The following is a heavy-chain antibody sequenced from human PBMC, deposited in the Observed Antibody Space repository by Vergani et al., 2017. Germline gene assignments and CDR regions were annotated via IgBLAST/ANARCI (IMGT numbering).Heavy chain of an antibody. V-gene: IGHV5-51*01. J-gene: IGHJ4*02. Sequence: EVQLVQSGAEVKKPGESLKISCQISGYSFTNYWIGWVRQMPGKGLDWMGIIHPADSDTRYSPSFQGQVPISVDKSISTAYLQRSSLRASESAMYYCARLYGRDSSGSKYFDYWGQGTLVTVSS. CDR3: ARLYGRDSSGSKYFDY. CDR2: IHPADSDT. D-gene: IGHD3-22*01. CDR1: GYSFTNYW.